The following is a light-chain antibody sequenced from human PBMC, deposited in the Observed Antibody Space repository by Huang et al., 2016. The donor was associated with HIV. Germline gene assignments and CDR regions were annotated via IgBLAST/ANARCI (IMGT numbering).Light chain of an antibody. CDR1: QGIRTS. V-gene: IGKV1-9*01. J-gene: IGKJ4*01. CDR3: QQGNNYPLT. CDR2: AAS. Sequence: IQLTQSPSSLSASVGERVTITCRASQGIRTSLAWYQQKPGKAPKLLIHAASTMPNGVPARFRGSGSGTEFTLTISSLQSEDFATYYCQQGNNYPLTFGGGTKVEVK.